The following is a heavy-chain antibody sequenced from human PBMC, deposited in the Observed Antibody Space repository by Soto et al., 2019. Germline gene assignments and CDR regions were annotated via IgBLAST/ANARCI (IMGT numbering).Heavy chain of an antibody. D-gene: IGHD3-9*01. V-gene: IGHV3-30*03. J-gene: IGHJ4*02. CDR2: ISYDGSNK. Sequence: GGSLRLSCAASGFTFSSYSMNWVRQAPGKGLEWVAVISYDGSNKYYADSVKGRFTISRDNSKNTLYLQMNSLRAEDTAVYYCARDGNYDMASYFDYWGQGTLVTVSS. CDR1: GFTFSSYS. CDR3: ARDGNYDMASYFDY.